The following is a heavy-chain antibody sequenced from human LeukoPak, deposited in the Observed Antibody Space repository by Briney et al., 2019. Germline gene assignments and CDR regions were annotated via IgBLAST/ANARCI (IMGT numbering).Heavy chain of an antibody. CDR2: ISGSGGST. D-gene: IGHD4-17*01. J-gene: IGHJ4*02. Sequence: QPGVSLRLSCAASGFTFSSYAMSWVRQAPGKGLEWVSAISGSGGSTYYADSVKGRFTISRDNSKNTLYLQMNSLRAEDTAVYYCATYDYGDYVPSFDYWGQGTLVTVSS. V-gene: IGHV3-23*01. CDR1: GFTFSSYA. CDR3: ATYDYGDYVPSFDY.